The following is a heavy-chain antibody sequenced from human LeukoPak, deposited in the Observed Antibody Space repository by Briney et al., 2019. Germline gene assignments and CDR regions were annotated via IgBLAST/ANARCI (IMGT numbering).Heavy chain of an antibody. D-gene: IGHD3-10*01. Sequence: PSETLSLTCAVYGGSFSGYYWSWIRQPPGKGLEWIGEINHSGSTNYNPSLKSRVTISVDTSKNQFSLKLSSVTAADTAVYYCASEVLLWFGELSGDAFDIWGQGTMVTVSS. CDR2: INHSGST. J-gene: IGHJ3*02. V-gene: IGHV4-34*01. CDR3: ASEVLLWFGELSGDAFDI. CDR1: GGSFSGYY.